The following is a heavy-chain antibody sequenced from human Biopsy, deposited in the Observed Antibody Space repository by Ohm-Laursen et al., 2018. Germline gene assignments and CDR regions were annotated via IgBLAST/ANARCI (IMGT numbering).Heavy chain of an antibody. CDR1: GFTFGSYW. V-gene: IGHV3-7*01. CDR2: IKQDGSGE. CDR3: ARESSTSGRVRVDS. Sequence: SLRLSCAASGFTFGSYWMTWVRQAPGKGLEWVANIKQDGSGEYYVDSVKGRFTISRDNANNSLYLQVNSLRAEDTAVYFCARESSTSGRVRVDSWGQGTLVTVSS. J-gene: IGHJ5*01. D-gene: IGHD2-2*01.